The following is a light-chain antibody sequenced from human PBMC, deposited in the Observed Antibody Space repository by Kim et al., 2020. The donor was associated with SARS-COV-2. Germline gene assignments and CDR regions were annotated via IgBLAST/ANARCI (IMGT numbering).Light chain of an antibody. CDR2: WGS. Sequence: DTVMTQSPLSLSVTPGEPASISCRSSQSLLYSNGYNYLDWYVQRSGQSPQLLIFWGSSRASGVPERFSGSGSGTDFTLRISRVEAEDVGIYYCMQAAHVPPNTFGQGTKLEIK. V-gene: IGKV2-28*01. J-gene: IGKJ2*01. CDR3: MQAAHVPPNT. CDR1: QSLLYSNGYNY.